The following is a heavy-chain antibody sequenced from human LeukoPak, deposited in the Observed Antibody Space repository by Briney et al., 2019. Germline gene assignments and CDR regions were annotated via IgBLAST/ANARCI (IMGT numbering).Heavy chain of an antibody. CDR3: ARASQDYYGSGSYYRGGDAFDI. D-gene: IGHD3-10*01. CDR1: GGTFLNYA. J-gene: IGHJ3*02. V-gene: IGHV1-69*04. Sequence: SVKVSCKTSGGTFLNYAISWVRQAPGQGLEWMGRIIPILGIANYAQKFQARVTLTADRSTSTAYMELSSLRSDDTAVYYCARASQDYYGSGSYYRGGDAFDIWGQGTMVTVSS. CDR2: IIPILGIA.